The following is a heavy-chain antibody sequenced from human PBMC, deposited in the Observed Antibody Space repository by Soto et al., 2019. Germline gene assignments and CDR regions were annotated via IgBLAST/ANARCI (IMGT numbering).Heavy chain of an antibody. CDR2: VYFNGNT. CDR1: AASFCNYY. Sequence: SETRSLTCTVSAASFCNYYWTWIRQHPGKGREWIGYVYFNGNTNYSPSLKRRVSISIDTSKNQISLTLNSVTAADTAVYYCASVTFGGVVLAHWGQGTLVTVSS. D-gene: IGHD3-16*01. J-gene: IGHJ4*02. V-gene: IGHV4-59*01. CDR3: ASVTFGGVVLAH.